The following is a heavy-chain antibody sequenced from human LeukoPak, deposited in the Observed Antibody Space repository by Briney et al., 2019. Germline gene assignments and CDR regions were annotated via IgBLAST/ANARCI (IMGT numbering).Heavy chain of an antibody. CDR1: GYTFTSYG. CDR2: ISAYNGNT. V-gene: IGHV1-18*01. CDR3: ARGGAFDV. J-gene: IGHJ3*01. Sequence: ASVKVSCKASGYTFTSYGVSWVRQAPGQGLEWMGWISAYNGNTNYAQKLQGRVTITPDASTNKVYMEMSSLRSEDTAFYYCARGGAFDVWGHGTLVTVS.